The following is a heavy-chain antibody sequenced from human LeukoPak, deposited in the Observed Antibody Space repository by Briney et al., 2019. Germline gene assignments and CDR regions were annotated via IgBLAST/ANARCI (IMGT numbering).Heavy chain of an antibody. CDR2: IGTAGDT. J-gene: IGHJ4*02. CDR1: GFTFSSYD. CDR3: ARSGTTEGYFDY. V-gene: IGHV3-13*01. Sequence: GGSLRLSCAASGFTFSSYDMHWVRQATGKGLEWVSAIGTAGDTYYPGSVKGRFTMSRENAKNSLYLQMNSLRAGDTAVYYCARSGTTEGYFDYWGQGTLVTVSS. D-gene: IGHD1-7*01.